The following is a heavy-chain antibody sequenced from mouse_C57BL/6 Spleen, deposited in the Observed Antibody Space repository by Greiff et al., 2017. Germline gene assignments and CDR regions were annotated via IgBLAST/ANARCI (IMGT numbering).Heavy chain of an antibody. J-gene: IGHJ2*01. Sequence: EVMLVESGGGLVKPGGSLKLSCAASGFTFSDYGMHWVRQAPEKGLEWVGYISSGSSTIYYADTVKGRFTISRDNAKNTLFLQMTSLSSEDTAMYCCATYDGYPYYFDYWGQGTTLTVSS. CDR1: GFTFSDYG. V-gene: IGHV5-17*01. D-gene: IGHD2-3*01. CDR3: ATYDGYPYYFDY. CDR2: ISSGSSTI.